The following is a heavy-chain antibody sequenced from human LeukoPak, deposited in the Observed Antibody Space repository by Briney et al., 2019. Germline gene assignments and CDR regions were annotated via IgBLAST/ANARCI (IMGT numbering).Heavy chain of an antibody. Sequence: GGSLRLSCAASGFTFSSYAMSWVRQAPGKGLGWVSAISGSGGSTYYADSVKGRFTISRNNSKNTLYLQMNSLRAEDTAVYYCAKGFIAVADHLDYWGQGTLVTVSS. CDR3: AKGFIAVADHLDY. V-gene: IGHV3-23*01. CDR1: GFTFSSYA. CDR2: ISGSGGST. D-gene: IGHD6-19*01. J-gene: IGHJ4*02.